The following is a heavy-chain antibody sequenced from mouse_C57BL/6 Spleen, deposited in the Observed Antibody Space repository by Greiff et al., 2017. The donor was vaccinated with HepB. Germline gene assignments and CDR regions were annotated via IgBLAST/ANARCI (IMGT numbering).Heavy chain of an antibody. Sequence: EVQLQESGPGLVKPSQSLSLTCSVTGYSITSGYYWNWIRQFPGNKLEWMGYISYDGSNNYNPSLKNRISITRDTSKNQFFLKLNSVTTEDTATYYCARSPPYYSNYWWYFDVWGTGTTVTVSS. CDR3: ARSPPYYSNYWWYFDV. CDR1: GYSITSGYY. CDR2: ISYDGSN. D-gene: IGHD2-5*01. V-gene: IGHV3-6*01. J-gene: IGHJ1*03.